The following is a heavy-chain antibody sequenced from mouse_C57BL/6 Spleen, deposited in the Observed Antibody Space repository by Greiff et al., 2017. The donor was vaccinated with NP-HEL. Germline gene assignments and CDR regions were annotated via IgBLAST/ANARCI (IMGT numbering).Heavy chain of an antibody. J-gene: IGHJ2*01. CDR3: ARDYYGSSYYY. CDR2: IDPSDSYT. Sequence: VQLQQSGAELVKPGASVKLSCKASGYTFTSYWMQWVKQRPGQGLEWIGEIDPSDSYTNYNQKFKGKATLTVDTSSSTAYMQLSSLTSEDSAVYYCARDYYGSSYYYWGQGTTLTVSS. D-gene: IGHD1-1*01. V-gene: IGHV1-50*01. CDR1: GYTFTSYW.